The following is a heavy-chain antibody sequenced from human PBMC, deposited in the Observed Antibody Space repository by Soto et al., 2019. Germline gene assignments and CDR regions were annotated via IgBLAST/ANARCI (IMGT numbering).Heavy chain of an antibody. D-gene: IGHD6-25*01. Sequence: QVQLQESGPGLVKPSGTLSLTCAVSGGSISSSNWWSWVRQPPGKGLEWIGEIYHSGSTNYNPSLESRVTISVDKSKNQFALKLSSVTAADTAVYYCASLSARVYYFDYWGQGTLVTVSS. V-gene: IGHV4-4*02. CDR2: IYHSGST. CDR3: ASLSARVYYFDY. CDR1: GGSISSSNW. J-gene: IGHJ4*02.